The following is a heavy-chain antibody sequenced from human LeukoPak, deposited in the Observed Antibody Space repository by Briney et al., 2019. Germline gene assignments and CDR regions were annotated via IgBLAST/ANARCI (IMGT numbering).Heavy chain of an antibody. CDR1: GGTFSSYA. V-gene: IGHV1-69*05. D-gene: IGHD5-24*01. CDR3: ARGGDGYNYYYYYYMDV. Sequence: ASVKVSCKASGGTFSSYAISWVRQAPEQGLEWMGGIIPIFGTANYAQKFQGRVTITTDESTSTAYMELSSLRSEDTAVYYCARGGDGYNYYYYYYMDVWGKGTTVTVSS. CDR2: IIPIFGTA. J-gene: IGHJ6*03.